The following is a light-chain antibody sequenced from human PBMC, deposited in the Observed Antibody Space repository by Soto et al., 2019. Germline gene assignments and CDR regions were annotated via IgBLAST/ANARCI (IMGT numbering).Light chain of an antibody. J-gene: IGLJ2*01. V-gene: IGLV1-47*01. Sequence: QSVLTQPPSASGTPGQRVTISCSGSSSNIGSNYVYWYLQVPGTAPKLLIYRNNQRPSGVPDRFSGSKSGTSASLAISGLRSEDEAGYYCATWDDSLSEAVFGGGTKLTVL. CDR3: ATWDDSLSEAV. CDR2: RNN. CDR1: SSNIGSNY.